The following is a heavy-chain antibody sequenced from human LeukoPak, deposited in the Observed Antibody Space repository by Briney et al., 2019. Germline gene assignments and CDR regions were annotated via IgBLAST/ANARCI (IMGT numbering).Heavy chain of an antibody. CDR3: ARYGPERIFGVRNSPYYFDY. D-gene: IGHD3-3*01. J-gene: IGHJ4*02. CDR1: GYSISSGYY. Sequence: SETLSLTCAVSGYSISSGYYWGWIRQPPGKGLEWIGSIYHSGSTYYNPSLKSRVTISVDTSKNQFSLKLSSVTTADTAVYYCARYGPERIFGVRNSPYYFDYWGQGTLVPVSS. CDR2: IYHSGST. V-gene: IGHV4-38-2*01.